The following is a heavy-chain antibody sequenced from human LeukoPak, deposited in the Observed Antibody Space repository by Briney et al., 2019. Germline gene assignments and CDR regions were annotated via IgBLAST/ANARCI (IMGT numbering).Heavy chain of an antibody. Sequence: GGSLRLSCAASGFPFSYWMTWVRQAPGKGLEWVANIKHDGSEKNYVDSVKGRLTISRDNAKNSLYLQMNSLRAEDAAVYYCARNRRCCGEDYWGQGTQVTVSS. J-gene: IGHJ4*02. CDR3: ARNRRCCGEDY. CDR1: GFPFSYW. V-gene: IGHV3-7*01. D-gene: IGHD2-21*01. CDR2: IKHDGSEK.